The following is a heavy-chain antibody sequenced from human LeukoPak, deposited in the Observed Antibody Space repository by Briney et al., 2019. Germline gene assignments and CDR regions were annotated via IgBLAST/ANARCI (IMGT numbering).Heavy chain of an antibody. J-gene: IGHJ6*04. D-gene: IGHD4-17*01. CDR1: GFTFSSYG. Sequence: GGSLRLSCAASGFTFSSYGMHWVRQAPGKGLEWVAVISYDGSNKYYADSVKGRFTISRDNSKNTLYLQMNSLRAEDTAIYYCAKANYGDYRAWDVWGKGTTVTVSS. CDR2: ISYDGSNK. CDR3: AKANYGDYRAWDV. V-gene: IGHV3-30*18.